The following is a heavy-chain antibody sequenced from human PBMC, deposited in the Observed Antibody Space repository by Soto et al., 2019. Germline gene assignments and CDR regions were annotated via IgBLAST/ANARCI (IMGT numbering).Heavy chain of an antibody. Sequence: QVQLVQSGAEVKKPGASVKVSCKASGYTFTSYYMHWVRQAPGQGLEWMGIINPSGGSTSYAQKFQGRGTMTRDTSTSTVYMELSSLRSEDTAVYYCARCSGVYWSRTSGQKDDAFDIWGQGTMVTVSS. D-gene: IGHD2-2*01. CDR1: GYTFTSYY. V-gene: IGHV1-46*01. CDR2: INPSGGST. J-gene: IGHJ3*02. CDR3: ARCSGVYWSRTSGQKDDAFDI.